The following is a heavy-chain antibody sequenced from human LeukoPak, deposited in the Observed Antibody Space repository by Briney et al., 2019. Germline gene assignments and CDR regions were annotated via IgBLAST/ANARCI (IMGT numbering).Heavy chain of an antibody. D-gene: IGHD5-18*01. V-gene: IGHV4-34*01. CDR2: INHSGST. CDR1: GGSFSGYY. CDR3: ARTTEGGYTYDYFYYYYMDV. Sequence: SEALSLTCAVYGGSFSGYYWSWIRQPPGKGLEWIGEINHSGSTNYNPSLKSRVTISVDTSKNQFSLKLSSVTAADTAVYYCARTTEGGYTYDYFYYYYMDVWGKGTTVTISS. J-gene: IGHJ6*03.